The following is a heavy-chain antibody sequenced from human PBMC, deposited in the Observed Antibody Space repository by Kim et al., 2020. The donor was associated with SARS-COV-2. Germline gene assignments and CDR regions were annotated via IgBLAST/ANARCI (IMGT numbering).Heavy chain of an antibody. CDR3: ARALPTVTTAQNWFDP. CDR1: GYTFTGYY. D-gene: IGHD4-17*01. V-gene: IGHV1-2*04. J-gene: IGHJ5*02. Sequence: ASVKVSCKASGYTFTGYYMHWVRQAPGQGLEWMGWINPNSGGTNYAQKFQGWVTMTRDTSISTAYMELSRLRSDDTAVYYCARALPTVTTAQNWFDPWGQGTLVTVSS. CDR2: INPNSGGT.